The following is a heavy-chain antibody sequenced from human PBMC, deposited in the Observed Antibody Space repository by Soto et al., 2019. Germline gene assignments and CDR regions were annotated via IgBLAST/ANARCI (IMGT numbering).Heavy chain of an antibody. CDR3: ASSEPFGVDHVGGMDV. D-gene: IGHD3-3*01. CDR1: GFTFIDSA. Sequence: PVKVSCKASGFTFIDSAVQWVRQARGQRLEWIGWIVVGSGNTNYAQKFQERVTITRDMSTNTAYMELSSLRSEDSAVYFCASSEPFGVDHVGGMDVRGQGTTVTVSS. V-gene: IGHV1-58*01. J-gene: IGHJ6*02. CDR2: IVVGSGNT.